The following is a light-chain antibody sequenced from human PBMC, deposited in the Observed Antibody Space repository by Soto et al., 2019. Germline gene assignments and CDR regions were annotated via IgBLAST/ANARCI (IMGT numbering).Light chain of an antibody. CDR1: QSVSSS. V-gene: IGKV3D-15*01. J-gene: IGKJ4*01. CDR3: QQYNSWPLT. Sequence: ELVMTQSPATLSVSPGDTATLSCRAGQSVSSSLAWYQQKPGQAPRLLIYDASSRATGVPDRFSGSGSGTDFTLTISSLQPEDFAVYYCQQYNSWPLTFGGGTKVDIK. CDR2: DAS.